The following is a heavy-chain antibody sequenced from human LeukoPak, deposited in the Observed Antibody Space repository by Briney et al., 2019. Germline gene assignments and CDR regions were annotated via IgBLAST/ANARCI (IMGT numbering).Heavy chain of an antibody. Sequence: TGGSLRLSCAASGFTFSSYAMSWVRQAPGKGLEWVSVISGSGGSTYYADSVKGRFTISRDNAKNSLYLQMNSLRAEDTAVYYCAGDAIEMATRWGSSHWGQGTLVTVSS. V-gene: IGHV3-23*01. D-gene: IGHD5-24*01. J-gene: IGHJ4*02. CDR1: GFTFSSYA. CDR3: AGDAIEMATRWGSSH. CDR2: ISGSGGST.